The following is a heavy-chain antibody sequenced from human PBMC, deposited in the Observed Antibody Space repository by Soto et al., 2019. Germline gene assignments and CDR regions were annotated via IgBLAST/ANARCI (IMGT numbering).Heavy chain of an antibody. CDR1: GFTFSSYS. D-gene: IGHD3-3*01. CDR3: VGSITIFGVVFPLDP. CDR2: ISSSSSYI. J-gene: IGHJ5*02. Sequence: PGGSLRPSCAASGFTFSSYSMNWVRQAPGKGLEWVSSISSSSSYIYYADSVKGRFTISRDNAKNSLYLQMNSLRAEDTAVYYCVGSITIFGVVFPLDPWGQGTLVTVSS. V-gene: IGHV3-21*01.